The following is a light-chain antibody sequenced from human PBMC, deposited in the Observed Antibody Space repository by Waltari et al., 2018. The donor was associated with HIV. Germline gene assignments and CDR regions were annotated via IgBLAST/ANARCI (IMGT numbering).Light chain of an antibody. CDR3: CSYAGSNTLV. Sequence: QSALTQPRSVSGSPGPSVTISCAGTRTDVGGYNYVSWYQQHPGKAPHLMIYDVTKPPPGVPDRFSGSRSGNTASLTIAGLQAEDEADYYCCSYAGSNTLVFGGGTKLTVL. V-gene: IGLV2-11*01. J-gene: IGLJ2*01. CDR1: RTDVGGYNY. CDR2: DVT.